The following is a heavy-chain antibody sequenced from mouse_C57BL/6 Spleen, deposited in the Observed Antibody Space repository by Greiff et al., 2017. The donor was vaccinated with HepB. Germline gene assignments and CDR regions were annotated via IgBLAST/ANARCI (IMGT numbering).Heavy chain of an antibody. V-gene: IGHV14-4*01. CDR3: TTRDY. J-gene: IGHJ2*01. CDR1: GFNIKDDY. CDR2: IDPENGDT. Sequence: EVKLVESGAELVRPGASVKLSCTASGFNIKDDYMHRVKQRPEQGLEWIGWIDPENGDTEYASKFQGKATITADTSSNTAYLQLSSLTSEDTAVYYCTTRDYWGQGTTLTVSS.